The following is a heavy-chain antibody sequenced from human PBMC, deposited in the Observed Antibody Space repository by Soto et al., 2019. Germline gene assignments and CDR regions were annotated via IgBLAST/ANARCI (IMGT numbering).Heavy chain of an antibody. J-gene: IGHJ4*02. Sequence: ASVNVSCKAAGYTFTSYGTSWVRQAPGQGLEWMGWISAYNGNTNYAQKLQGRVTMTTDTSTSTAYMELRSLRSDDTAVYYCARDWDYEGYFDYWGQGTLVTVSS. V-gene: IGHV1-18*01. CDR2: ISAYNGNT. CDR3: ARDWDYEGYFDY. CDR1: GYTFTSYG. D-gene: IGHD4-17*01.